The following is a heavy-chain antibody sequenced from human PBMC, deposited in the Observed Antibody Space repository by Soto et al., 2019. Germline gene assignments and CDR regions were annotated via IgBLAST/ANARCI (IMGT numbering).Heavy chain of an antibody. J-gene: IGHJ5*02. CDR1: GYTFTSYD. D-gene: IGHD3-10*01. Sequence: QVQLVQSGAEVKKPGASVKVSCKASGYTFTSYDSNWVRQATGQGLEWMGWMNPNNGNAGYALKFQGRVTMTRNTSISTAYMELSSLRSEDTAMYYCARGSRGVRLDPWGQGTLVTVSS. CDR3: ARGSRGVRLDP. CDR2: MNPNNGNA. V-gene: IGHV1-8*01.